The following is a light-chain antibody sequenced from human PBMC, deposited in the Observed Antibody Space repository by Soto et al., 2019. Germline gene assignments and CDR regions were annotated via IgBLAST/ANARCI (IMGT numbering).Light chain of an antibody. CDR2: DAS. CDR1: QSISSW. J-gene: IGKJ1*01. V-gene: IGKV1-5*01. Sequence: DIQMTQSPSTLFASVGDRVTITCRASQSISSWLAWYQQKPGKAPKLLIYDASSLQSGVPSRFSGSGSGTEFTLTISSLQPDDFVTYYCQQYNSYPWTFGQGTKVEIK. CDR3: QQYNSYPWT.